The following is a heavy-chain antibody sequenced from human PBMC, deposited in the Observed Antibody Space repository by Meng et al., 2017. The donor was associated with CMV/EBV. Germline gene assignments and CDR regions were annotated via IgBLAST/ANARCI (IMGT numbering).Heavy chain of an antibody. V-gene: IGHV3-74*01. Sequence: LSCVASGFTLSNYWVHWVRQAPGKGLEWVSRINRYANLIDYAGSVRGRFTVSRDSARDTVYLQMRSLRFEDTAVYHCARDFGGGDDYWGQGTLVTVSS. CDR3: ARDFGGGDDY. D-gene: IGHD3-10*01. CDR2: INRYANLI. J-gene: IGHJ4*02. CDR1: GFTLSNYW.